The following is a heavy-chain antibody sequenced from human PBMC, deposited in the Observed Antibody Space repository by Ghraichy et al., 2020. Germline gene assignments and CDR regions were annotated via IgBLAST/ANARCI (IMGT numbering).Heavy chain of an antibody. CDR3: AGVSGKSQGY. J-gene: IGHJ4*02. V-gene: IGHV4-59*08. Sequence: SETLSLTCTVSGGSFSRYYWSWIRQPPGMVLEWIGYIYYSGTTNYNPSLKSRVTISVDTSKNQFSLKLSSVTAADTAVYYCAGVSGKSQGYWGQGTLVTVSS. CDR1: GGSFSRYY. CDR2: IYYSGTT. D-gene: IGHD3-16*01.